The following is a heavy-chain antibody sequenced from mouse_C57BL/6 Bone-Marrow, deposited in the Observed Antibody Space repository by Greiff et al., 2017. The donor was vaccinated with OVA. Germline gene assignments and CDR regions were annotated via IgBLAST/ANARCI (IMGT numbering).Heavy chain of an antibody. V-gene: IGHV1-42*01. J-gene: IGHJ3*01. CDR1: GYSFTGYY. CDR2: INPSTGGT. D-gene: IGHD4-1*01. Sequence: EVQLQQSGPELVKPGASVKISCKASGYSFTGYYMNWVKQSPEKSLEWIGEINPSTGGTNYNQQFKAKATLTVDKSSSTAFMQLKSLTSEDSAVDDCARGGTSPFAYWGQGTLVTVSA. CDR3: ARGGTSPFAY.